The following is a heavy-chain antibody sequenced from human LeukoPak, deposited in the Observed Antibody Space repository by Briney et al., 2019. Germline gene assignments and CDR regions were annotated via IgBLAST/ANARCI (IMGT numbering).Heavy chain of an antibody. J-gene: IGHJ4*02. D-gene: IGHD3-10*01. CDR3: ARVGVRGVIITSDYFDY. Sequence: PSETLSLTCTVSGGSISSGDYYWSWIRQPPGKGLEWIGYIYYSGSTYYNPSLKSRVTISVDTSKNQFSLKLSSVTAADTAVYYCARVGVRGVIITSDYFDYWGQGTLVTVSS. CDR2: IYYSGST. CDR1: GGSISSGDYY. V-gene: IGHV4-30-4*01.